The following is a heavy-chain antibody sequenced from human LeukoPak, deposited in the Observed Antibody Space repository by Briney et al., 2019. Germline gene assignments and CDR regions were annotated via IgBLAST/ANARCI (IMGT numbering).Heavy chain of an antibody. CDR2: INPNSGGT. Sequence: ASVKVSCKASGYTFTGYYMHWVRQAPGQGLEWMGWINPNSGGTNYAQKFQGRVTMTRDTSISTAYMELSRLRSDDTAVYYCARDPSLSGGMDVWGQGTTVTVSS. CDR1: GYTFTGYY. J-gene: IGHJ6*02. D-gene: IGHD3-10*01. CDR3: ARDPSLSGGMDV. V-gene: IGHV1-2*02.